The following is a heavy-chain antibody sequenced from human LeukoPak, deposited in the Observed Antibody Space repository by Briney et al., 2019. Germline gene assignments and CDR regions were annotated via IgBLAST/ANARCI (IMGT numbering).Heavy chain of an antibody. Sequence: GGSLRLSCAASGFTFSSYAMTWVRQAPGKGLEWVSAIGGRGDNTYYADSVRDRFTISRDNSKITLYLQMNSLRAEDTAIYYCAKNGGDSYGTGHFDYWGQGTLVTVSS. D-gene: IGHD2-21*02. J-gene: IGHJ4*02. CDR2: IGGRGDNT. V-gene: IGHV3-23*01. CDR3: AKNGGDSYGTGHFDY. CDR1: GFTFSSYA.